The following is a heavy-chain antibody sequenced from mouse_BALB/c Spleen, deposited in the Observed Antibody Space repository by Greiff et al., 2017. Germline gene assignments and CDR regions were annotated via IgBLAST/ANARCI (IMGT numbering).Heavy chain of an antibody. J-gene: IGHJ4*01. D-gene: IGHD2-4*01. Sequence: EVKLEESGGGLVQPGGSMKLSCVASGFTFSNYWMNWVRQSPEKGLEWVAEIRLKSNNYATHYAESVKGRFTISRDDSKSSVYLQMNNLRAEDTGIYYCTRPYDYFYAMDYWGQGTSVTVSS. CDR2: IRLKSNNYAT. CDR3: TRPYDYFYAMDY. V-gene: IGHV6-6*02. CDR1: GFTFSNYW.